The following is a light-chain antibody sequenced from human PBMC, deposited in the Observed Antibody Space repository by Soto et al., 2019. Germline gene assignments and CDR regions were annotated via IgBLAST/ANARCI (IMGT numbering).Light chain of an antibody. V-gene: IGKV1-12*01. CDR1: QGISIW. Sequence: DIQMTQSPSSVSASVGDRVTISCRASQGISIWLAWYQQKPGKAPKLLIYATSTLQSGVPSRFSGSGSGTDFTLTISSLQPEDFATYYCQQANSPYTFGQGTKLEIK. J-gene: IGKJ2*01. CDR3: QQANSPYT. CDR2: ATS.